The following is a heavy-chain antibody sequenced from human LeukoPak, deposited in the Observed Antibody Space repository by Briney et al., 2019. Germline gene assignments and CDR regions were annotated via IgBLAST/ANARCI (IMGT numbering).Heavy chain of an antibody. J-gene: IGHJ4*02. V-gene: IGHV3-23*01. D-gene: IGHD3-9*01. CDR2: ISGSGGST. CDR1: GFTFSSYA. Sequence: SGGSLRLSCAASGFTFSSYAMSWVRQAPGKGLEWVSAISGSGGSTYYADSVKGRFTISRDNSKNTLYLQMNSLRAKDTAVYYCAKDQYYDILTGYSNWGQGTLVTVSS. CDR3: AKDQYYDILTGYSN.